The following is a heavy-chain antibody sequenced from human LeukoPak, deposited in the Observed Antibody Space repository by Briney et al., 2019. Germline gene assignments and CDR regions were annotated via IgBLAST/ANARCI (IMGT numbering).Heavy chain of an antibody. Sequence: ASVKVSCKASGGTFSSYAISWVRQAPGQGLEWMGRINPNGGTICAQKFQGRITMTGDTSINTAYMELSRLRSDDTAVYYCARGDFSQYWGQGTLVTVSS. D-gene: IGHD3-3*01. CDR1: GGTFSSYA. CDR2: INPNGGT. J-gene: IGHJ4*02. V-gene: IGHV1-2*06. CDR3: ARGDFSQY.